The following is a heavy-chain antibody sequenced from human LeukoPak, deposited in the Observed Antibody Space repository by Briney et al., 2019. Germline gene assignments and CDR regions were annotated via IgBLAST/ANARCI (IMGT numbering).Heavy chain of an antibody. CDR3: ARSTLAPDAFDI. D-gene: IGHD1-1*01. Sequence: GGSLRLSCAASGFTFSLYYMNWIRQPPGKGLEWLSYISDSSTYTNYADSVKGRFTISRDNAKNSLYLQMNSLRAEDTAVYYCARSTLAPDAFDIWGQGTMVTVSS. V-gene: IGHV3-11*03. CDR1: GFTFSLYY. J-gene: IGHJ3*02. CDR2: ISDSSTYT.